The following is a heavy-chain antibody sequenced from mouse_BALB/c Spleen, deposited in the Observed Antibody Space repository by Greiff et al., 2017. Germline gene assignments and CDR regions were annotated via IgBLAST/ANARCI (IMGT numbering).Heavy chain of an antibody. CDR3: ARSEGLLYDFDY. V-gene: IGHV1-54*01. Sequence: QVQLQQSGAELVRPGTSVKVSCKASGYAFTNYLIEWVKQRPGQGLEWIGVINPGSGGTNYNEKFKGKATLTADKSSSTAYMQLSSLTSDDSAVYFCARSEGLLYDFDYWGQGTTLTVSS. CDR2: INPGSGGT. J-gene: IGHJ2*01. D-gene: IGHD2-3*01. CDR1: GYAFTNYL.